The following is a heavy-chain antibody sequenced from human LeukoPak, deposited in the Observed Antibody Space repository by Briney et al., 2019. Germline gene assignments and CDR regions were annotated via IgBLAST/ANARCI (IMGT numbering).Heavy chain of an antibody. J-gene: IGHJ4*02. CDR1: GGSFSGYY. CDR2: INHSGST. D-gene: IGHD1-26*01. V-gene: IGHV4-34*01. Sequence: PSETLSLTCAVYGGSFSGYYWSWIRQPPGKGLEWIGEINHSGSTNYNPSLKSRVTISVDTSKNQFSLKLSSVTVADTAVYYCARDSLGSFDYWGQGTLVTVSS. CDR3: ARDSLGSFDY.